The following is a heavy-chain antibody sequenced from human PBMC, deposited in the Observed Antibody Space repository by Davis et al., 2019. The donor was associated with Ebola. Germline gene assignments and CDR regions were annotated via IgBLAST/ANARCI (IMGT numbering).Heavy chain of an antibody. CDR2: ISGSGGST. CDR3: ARARAYSYGSDFDY. J-gene: IGHJ4*02. CDR1: GFTFSSNA. Sequence: GESLKISCATSGFTFSSNAMSWVRQAPGKGLEWVASISGSGGSTYYGDSVKGRFTFSRDNSKNTMYLQMNSLRAEDTAVYYCARARAYSYGSDFDYWGQGTLVTVSS. V-gene: IGHV3-23*01. D-gene: IGHD5-12*01.